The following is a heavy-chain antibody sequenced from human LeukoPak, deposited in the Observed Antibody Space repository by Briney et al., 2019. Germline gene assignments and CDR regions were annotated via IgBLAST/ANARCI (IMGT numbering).Heavy chain of an antibody. V-gene: IGHV3-21*01. J-gene: IGHJ4*02. Sequence: GGSLRLSCAASGFTFSSYSMNWVRQAPGKGLEWVSSISSSSSYIYYADSVKGRFTISRDNAKNSLYLQMNSLRAEDTAVYYCVRAGEWLVPVYFDYWGQGTLVTVSS. CDR1: GFTFSSYS. CDR3: VRAGEWLVPVYFDY. D-gene: IGHD6-19*01. CDR2: ISSSSSYI.